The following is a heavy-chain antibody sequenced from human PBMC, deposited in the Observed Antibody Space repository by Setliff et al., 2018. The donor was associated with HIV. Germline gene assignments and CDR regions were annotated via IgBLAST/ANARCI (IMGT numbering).Heavy chain of an antibody. CDR1: GGTFSSYA. J-gene: IGHJ3*02. CDR2: IIPIFGTA. D-gene: IGHD6-19*01. Sequence: SVKVSCKASGGTFSSYAISWVRQAPGQGLEWMGGIIPIFGTANYAQKFQGRVTITTDESTSTAYLAMSSLRSEDTAVYYCARSYSSGWYGPPGAFDIWGQGTMVTVSS. CDR3: ARSYSSGWYGPPGAFDI. V-gene: IGHV1-69*05.